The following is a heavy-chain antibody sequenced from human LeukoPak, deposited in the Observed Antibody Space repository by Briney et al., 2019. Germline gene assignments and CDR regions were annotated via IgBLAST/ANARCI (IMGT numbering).Heavy chain of an antibody. Sequence: PGGSLRLSCAASGFTFSSYRMNWVRQAPGKGLEWVSYISSSSSTIYYADSVKGRFTISRDNAKNSLYLQMNSLRDEDTAVYYCAKGIAVAGTLLTPPDCWGQGTLVTVSS. D-gene: IGHD6-19*01. CDR3: AKGIAVAGTLLTPPDC. CDR1: GFTFSSYR. V-gene: IGHV3-48*02. J-gene: IGHJ4*02. CDR2: ISSSSSTI.